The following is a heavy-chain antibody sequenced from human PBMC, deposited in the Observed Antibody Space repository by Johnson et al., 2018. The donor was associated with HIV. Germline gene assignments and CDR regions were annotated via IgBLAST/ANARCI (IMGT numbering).Heavy chain of an antibody. CDR2: ISSGGDT. CDR3: ARDKSGGGTDSGYDHFSAPDAFDI. Sequence: VQLVESGGGLVQPGGSLRLSCAAPGFSVSSYYMTWVRQAPGKGLDWVSVISSGGDTYYADSVRGRFSISRDNSKNTLYLQMNSLRAEDTAVYYCARDKSGGGTDSGYDHFSAPDAFDIWGQGTMVTVSS. J-gene: IGHJ3*02. CDR1: GFSVSSYY. V-gene: IGHV3-66*01. D-gene: IGHD5-12*01.